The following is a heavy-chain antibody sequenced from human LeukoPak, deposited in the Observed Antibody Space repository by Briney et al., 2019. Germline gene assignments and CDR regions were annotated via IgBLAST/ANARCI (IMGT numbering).Heavy chain of an antibody. Sequence: GGSLRLSCAASGFTVSGNYLSWVRQAPGKGLEWVSAISVGSDVISYADSVKGRFTISRDNSKNTVYLQMNSLRAEDTAVYYCAKDDFWSARTFDYWGQGTLVTVSS. J-gene: IGHJ4*02. D-gene: IGHD3-3*01. CDR1: GFTVSGNY. V-gene: IGHV3-66*03. CDR2: SVGSDVI. CDR3: AKDDFWSARTFDY.